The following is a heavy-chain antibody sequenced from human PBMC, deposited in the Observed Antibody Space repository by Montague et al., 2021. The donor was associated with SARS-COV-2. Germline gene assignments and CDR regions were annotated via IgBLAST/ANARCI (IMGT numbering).Heavy chain of an antibody. CDR2: ISSGSHYT. V-gene: IGHV3-11*03. CDR1: GFTFGDYY. Sequence: SLRLSCAASGFTFGDYYMTWIRQAPGKGLEWIPDISSGSHYTNYADSVKGRFTISRDDAKQSLYLEMDSLRAEDTAVYYCARIFLVVPPGIALYYFDYWGQGALVTVSS. CDR3: ARIFLVVPPGIALYYFDY. D-gene: IGHD6-13*01. J-gene: IGHJ4*02.